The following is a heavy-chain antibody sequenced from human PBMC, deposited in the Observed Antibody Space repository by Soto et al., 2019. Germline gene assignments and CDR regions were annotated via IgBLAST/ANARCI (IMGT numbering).Heavy chain of an antibody. V-gene: IGHV3-30-3*01. D-gene: IGHD1-1*01. J-gene: IGHJ6*02. Sequence: LRLSCAASGFTFRTFAMHWVRQAPGKGLEWVAVISNDGSNKYFLDSVKGRFTVSRDNSNNTLYLQMDSLRAEDTAVYYCARGKKPFNWSPSILKSYYYGMDVWGQGTTVTVSS. CDR1: GFTFRTFA. CDR3: ARGKKPFNWSPSILKSYYYGMDV. CDR2: ISNDGSNK.